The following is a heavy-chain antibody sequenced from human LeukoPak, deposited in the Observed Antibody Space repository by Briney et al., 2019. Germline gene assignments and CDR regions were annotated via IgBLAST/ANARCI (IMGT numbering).Heavy chain of an antibody. CDR1: GFTFSAYS. V-gene: IGHV3-48*02. Sequence: GGSLRLSCAASGFTFSAYSMNWVRQAPGKGLEWISYISSTSGTIYHADSVKGRFTISRDNAKNSLYPQMNSLRDEDTAVYYCARVIVSTRLDPWGQGTLVTVSS. CDR3: ARVIVSTRLDP. J-gene: IGHJ5*02. D-gene: IGHD1-26*01. CDR2: ISSTSGTI.